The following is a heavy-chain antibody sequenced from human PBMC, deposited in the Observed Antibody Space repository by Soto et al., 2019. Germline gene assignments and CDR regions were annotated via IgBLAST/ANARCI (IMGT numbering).Heavy chain of an antibody. D-gene: IGHD3-3*01. Sequence: GGSLRLSCAASGFTFSSYAMSWVRQAGGKGLEWVSSFSGSGGSTYYADSVKGRFTISRDNSKNTLYLQMNSLRAEDTAVYYCAKDSGSTGFWSAYPYYGMDVWGQGTTVTVSS. CDR2: FSGSGGST. CDR3: AKDSGSTGFWSAYPYYGMDV. J-gene: IGHJ6*02. CDR1: GFTFSSYA. V-gene: IGHV3-23*01.